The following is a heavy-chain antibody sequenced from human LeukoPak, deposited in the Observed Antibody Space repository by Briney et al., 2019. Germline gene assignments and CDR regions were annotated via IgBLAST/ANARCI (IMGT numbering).Heavy chain of an antibody. CDR1: GYTLTELS. V-gene: IGHV1-24*01. CDR2: FDPEDGET. CDR3: ATDLGKDAFDI. Sequence: ASVKVSCKVSGYTLTELSMHWVRPAPGKGLEWMGGFDPEDGETIYAQKFQGRVTMTEDTSTDTAYMELSNLTSQDTAVYYCATDLGKDAFDIWGQGTMVTVSS. J-gene: IGHJ3*02. D-gene: IGHD7-27*01.